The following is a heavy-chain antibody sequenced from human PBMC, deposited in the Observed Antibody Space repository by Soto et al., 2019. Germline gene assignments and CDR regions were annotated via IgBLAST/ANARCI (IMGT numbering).Heavy chain of an antibody. CDR1: GFTVSSTY. J-gene: IGHJ4*02. CDR3: ARGGIGMVRTFDH. Sequence: LRLSCAASGFTVSSTYMSWVRQAPGKGLEWVSIIFSSGESFYADSVKGRFTISRDSSDNTVYLQMNSLKAEDTVVYYCARGGIGMVRTFDHWGQGTLVTVSS. CDR2: IFSSGES. D-gene: IGHD3-10*01. V-gene: IGHV3-53*01.